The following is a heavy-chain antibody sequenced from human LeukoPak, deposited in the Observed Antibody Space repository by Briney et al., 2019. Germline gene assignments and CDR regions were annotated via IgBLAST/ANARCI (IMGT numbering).Heavy chain of an antibody. CDR2: VNHSGNT. CDR1: GGSISSSSYY. D-gene: IGHD3-10*01. Sequence: SESLSLTCTVSGGSISSSSYYWGWIRQTPGKGLEWIGEVNHSGNTNYNPSLKSRVTISVDTSKNQFSLNLRSVTAADRAVYYCARSPLLLSFGEFSQGWFDPWGHGTLVTVSS. J-gene: IGHJ5*02. V-gene: IGHV4-39*07. CDR3: ARSPLLLSFGEFSQGWFDP.